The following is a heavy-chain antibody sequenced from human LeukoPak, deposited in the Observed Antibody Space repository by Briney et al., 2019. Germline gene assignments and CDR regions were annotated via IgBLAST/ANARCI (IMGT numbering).Heavy chain of an antibody. CDR3: AKNYGDYVYYYYYGMDV. Sequence: GGSLRLSCAASGFTVSSNYMSWVRQAPGKGLEWVSVIYSGGSTSYADSVKGRFTISRDNSKNTLYLQMNSLRAEDTAVYYCAKNYGDYVYYYYYGMDVWGQGTTVTVSS. CDR2: IYSGGST. J-gene: IGHJ6*02. V-gene: IGHV3-53*01. D-gene: IGHD4-17*01. CDR1: GFTVSSNY.